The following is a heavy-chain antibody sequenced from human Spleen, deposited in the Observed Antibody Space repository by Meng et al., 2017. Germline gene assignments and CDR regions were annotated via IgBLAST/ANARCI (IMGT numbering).Heavy chain of an antibody. V-gene: IGHV4-4*02. J-gene: IGHJ3*02. Sequence: QVRLSESDPGRFKPSGTRSLPCAASGRPLCHSILWSWVRQPPGQGLQWIGDIYPSGTPHYNPSLKSRVSMSVDKSKIQFSLRLSSVTASDTAVYYCARGGDYPPKTGNDAFDIWGPGTMVTVSS. D-gene: IGHD3-10*01. CDR2: IYPSGTP. CDR1: GRPLCHSIL. CDR3: ARGGDYPPKTGNDAFDI.